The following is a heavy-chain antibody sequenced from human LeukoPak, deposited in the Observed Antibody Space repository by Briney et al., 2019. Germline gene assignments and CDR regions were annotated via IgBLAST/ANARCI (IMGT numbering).Heavy chain of an antibody. J-gene: IGHJ6*03. CDR3: ARSKAVAVPYYYYYMDV. Sequence: PSXXLSLTCTVSGGSISSYYWSWIRQPPGKGLEWIGYIYYLGTTNYNPSLKSPVTISVDTSKNQFSLKLSSVTAADTAVYYCARSKAVAVPYYYYYMDVWGKGTTVTVSS. D-gene: IGHD6-19*01. CDR2: IYYLGTT. CDR1: GGSISSYY. V-gene: IGHV4-59*01.